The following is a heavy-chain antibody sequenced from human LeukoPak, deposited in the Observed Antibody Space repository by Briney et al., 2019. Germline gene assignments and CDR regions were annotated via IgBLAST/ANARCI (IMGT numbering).Heavy chain of an antibody. CDR3: ARFGYSGWNLEY. CDR1: GFSFRDLW. Sequence: GGSLRLSCAASGFSFRDLWMTWVRQAPGKGLEWEANINQGGSVKYYVDSVKVRFTISRDDAKSSLYVQMNSLRDEDTAVYYCARFGYSGWNLEYWGQGTLVTVSS. V-gene: IGHV3-7*01. J-gene: IGHJ4*02. D-gene: IGHD5-12*01. CDR2: INQGGSVK.